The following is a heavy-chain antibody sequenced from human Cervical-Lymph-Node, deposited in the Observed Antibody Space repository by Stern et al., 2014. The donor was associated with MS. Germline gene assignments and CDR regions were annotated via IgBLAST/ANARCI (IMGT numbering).Heavy chain of an antibody. D-gene: IGHD6-13*01. Sequence: QVQLVQSGGGVVQPGRSLRLSCAASGFTFSSYAMHWVRQAPGKGLEWVAVISYDGSNKYYADSVKGRFTISRDNSKNTLYLQMNSLRAEDTAVYYCARDSIAAAGLTDYWGQGTLVTVSS. CDR1: GFTFSSYA. CDR3: ARDSIAAAGLTDY. V-gene: IGHV3-30-3*01. J-gene: IGHJ4*02. CDR2: ISYDGSNK.